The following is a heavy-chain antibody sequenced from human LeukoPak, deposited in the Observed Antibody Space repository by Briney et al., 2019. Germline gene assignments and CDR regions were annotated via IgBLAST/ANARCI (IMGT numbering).Heavy chain of an antibody. CDR1: GYTFTSYG. J-gene: IGHJ5*02. CDR3: ARLLAYTVPSP. CDR2: MNPNSGNT. D-gene: IGHD2-2*02. V-gene: IGHV1-8*02. Sequence: ASVKVSCKASGYTFTSYGISWVRQATGQGLEWMGWMNPNSGNTGYAQKFQGRVTMTRNTSISTAYMELSSLRSEDTAVYYCARLLAYTVPSPWGQGTLVTVSS.